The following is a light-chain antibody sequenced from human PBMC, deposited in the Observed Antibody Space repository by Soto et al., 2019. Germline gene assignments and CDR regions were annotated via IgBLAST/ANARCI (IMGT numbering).Light chain of an antibody. CDR1: QSVSSN. CDR3: T. J-gene: IGKJ1*01. V-gene: IGKV3-15*01. CDR2: GAS. Sequence: EIVMTQSPATLSVSPGERATVSCRASQSVSSNLAWYQQKPGQAPRLLIYGASTRATGIPARFSGSGSGTEVTLTISSLQSEDYNWPPWTFGQGTKVEIK.